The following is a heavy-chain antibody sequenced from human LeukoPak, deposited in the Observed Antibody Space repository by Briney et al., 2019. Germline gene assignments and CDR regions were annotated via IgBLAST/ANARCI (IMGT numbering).Heavy chain of an antibody. Sequence: PSETLSLTCTVSGGSVSSGSYYWSWIRQPPGKGLEWIGYIYYSGSTNYNPSLKSRVTISVDTSKNQFSLKLSSVTAADTAVYYCAREGGWGQHPGWNEYYFDYWGQGTLVTVSS. D-gene: IGHD1-1*01. CDR2: IYYSGST. CDR3: AREGGWGQHPGWNEYYFDY. J-gene: IGHJ4*02. CDR1: GGSVSSGSYY. V-gene: IGHV4-61*01.